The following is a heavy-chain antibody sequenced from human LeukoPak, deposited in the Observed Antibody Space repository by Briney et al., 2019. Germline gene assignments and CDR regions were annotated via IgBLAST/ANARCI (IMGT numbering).Heavy chain of an antibody. D-gene: IGHD3-10*01. Sequence: SVKVSCKASGGTFSSYAISWVRQAPGQGLEWMGRIIPILGIANYAQKFQGRVTITADKPTSTAYMELSSLRSEDTAVYYCARDPYVYGSGLDDAFDIWGQGTMVTVSS. CDR3: ARDPYVYGSGLDDAFDI. J-gene: IGHJ3*02. CDR2: IIPILGIA. V-gene: IGHV1-69*04. CDR1: GGTFSSYA.